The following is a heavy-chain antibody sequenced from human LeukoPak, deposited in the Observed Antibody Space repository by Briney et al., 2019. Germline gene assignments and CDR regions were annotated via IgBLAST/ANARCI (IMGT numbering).Heavy chain of an antibody. J-gene: IGHJ4*02. D-gene: IGHD3-3*01. CDR1: GFTFDDYA. Sequence: GSLRLSCAASGFTFDDYAMHWVRQAPGKGLEWVSLISGDGGSTYYADSVKGRFTISRDNSKNSLYLQMNSLRTEDTALYYCAKVRFLEWLSYYFDYWGQGTLVTVSS. V-gene: IGHV3-43*02. CDR2: ISGDGGST. CDR3: AKVRFLEWLSYYFDY.